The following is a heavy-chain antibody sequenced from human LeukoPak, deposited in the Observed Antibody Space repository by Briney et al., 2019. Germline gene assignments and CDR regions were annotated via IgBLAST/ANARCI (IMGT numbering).Heavy chain of an antibody. Sequence: SETLSLTCTVSGGSISNHYWSWIRQAPGKGLEWIGYIYYSGSTNYNPSVKSRVTISVDTSKSQFSLRLTSVTAADTAVYYCAKHLTNAYYDMIWFDPWGQGTLVTVSS. V-gene: IGHV4-59*11. CDR3: AKHLTNAYYDMIWFDP. CDR2: IYYSGST. CDR1: GGSISNHY. D-gene: IGHD3-22*01. J-gene: IGHJ5*02.